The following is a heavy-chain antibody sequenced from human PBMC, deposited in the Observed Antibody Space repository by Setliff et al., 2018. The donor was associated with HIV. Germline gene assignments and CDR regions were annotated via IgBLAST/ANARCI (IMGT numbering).Heavy chain of an antibody. D-gene: IGHD4-17*01. CDR2: INTANGNT. CDR3: ARDLNSGDYPHWFDP. V-gene: IGHV1-3*04. Sequence: ASVKVSCKASGYTFTSHTLHWVRLAPGQGLEWMGWINTANGNTKYSQKFQGRVTITRDTSASTVYMELSSLRSGDTAVYYCARDLNSGDYPHWFDPWGQGTLVTVSS. CDR1: GYTFTSHT. J-gene: IGHJ5*02.